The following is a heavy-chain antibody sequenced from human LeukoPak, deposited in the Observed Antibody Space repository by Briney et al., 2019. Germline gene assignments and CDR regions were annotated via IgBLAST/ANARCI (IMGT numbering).Heavy chain of an antibody. CDR1: GFSVSSNY. CDR3: ARDWAYGSGSYRGY. J-gene: IGHJ4*02. Sequence: GGSLRLSCVASGFSVSSNYMSWVRQAPGEGLEWVSVIYSGGNTYYADSVKGRFTISSDNSKNTVYLQMNSLRADDTAVYYCARDWAYGSGSYRGYWGQGTLVTVSS. D-gene: IGHD3-10*01. CDR2: IYSGGNT. V-gene: IGHV3-53*01.